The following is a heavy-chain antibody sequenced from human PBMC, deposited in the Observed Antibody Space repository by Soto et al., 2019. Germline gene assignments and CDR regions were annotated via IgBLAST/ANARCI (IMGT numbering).Heavy chain of an antibody. D-gene: IGHD3-3*01. CDR3: ASPKRFSYGMDV. CDR1: GGSISSGDYY. Sequence: SETLSLTCTVSGGSISSGDYYWSWIRQPPGKGLEWIGYIYYSGSTYYNPSLKGRVTISVDTSKNQFSLKLSSVTAADTAVYYCASPKRFSYGMDVWGQGTTVTVSS. J-gene: IGHJ6*02. V-gene: IGHV4-30-4*01. CDR2: IYYSGST.